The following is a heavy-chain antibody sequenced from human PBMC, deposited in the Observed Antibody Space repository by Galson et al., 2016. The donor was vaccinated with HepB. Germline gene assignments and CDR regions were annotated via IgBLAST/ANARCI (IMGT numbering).Heavy chain of an antibody. V-gene: IGHV3-30*04. J-gene: IGHJ3*02. CDR1: GFTFSSYA. CDR3: TREGAPGTSSWYAFDI. Sequence: SLRLSCAASGFTFSSYAMRWVRQAPGKGLEWVAGISYDGSMSNYADSVKGRFTISRDNSKNTLYLQMSILRAEDTAMYYCTREGAPGTSSWYAFDIWGQGTMVTVSS. D-gene: IGHD6-13*01. CDR2: ISYDGSMS.